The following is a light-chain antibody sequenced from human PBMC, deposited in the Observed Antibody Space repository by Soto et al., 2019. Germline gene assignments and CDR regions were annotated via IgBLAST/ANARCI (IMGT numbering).Light chain of an antibody. Sequence: QSALTQPASVSGSPGQSITISCIGTSSDVGGYNYVSWYQQHPGKAPKLMIYEVSNRPSGVSNRFSGSKSGNTASLTIPGLQAEDEADYYCSSYTIISTSHLYVFGTGTKLTVL. CDR3: SSYTIISTSHLYV. J-gene: IGLJ1*01. CDR1: SSDVGGYNY. V-gene: IGLV2-14*01. CDR2: EVS.